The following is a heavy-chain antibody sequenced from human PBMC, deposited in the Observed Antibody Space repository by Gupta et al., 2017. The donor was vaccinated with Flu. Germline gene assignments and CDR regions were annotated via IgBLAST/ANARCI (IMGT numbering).Heavy chain of an antibody. CDR3: ARGYDFWSANPYYYYYMDV. J-gene: IGHJ6*03. V-gene: IGHV3-30-3*01. CDR1: GFKFNDYA. CDR2: RSHDGSKK. D-gene: IGHD3-3*01. Sequence: QVQLVESGGGVVQPGGSLRLSPAASGFKFNDYAVQLVRQAPGQRLEWVTFRSHDGSKKYYADSVKGRCTSSRDNSKNTLYLQMTSLRAEYTAVYCCARGYDFWSANPYYYYYMDVWGKGTTVIVSS.